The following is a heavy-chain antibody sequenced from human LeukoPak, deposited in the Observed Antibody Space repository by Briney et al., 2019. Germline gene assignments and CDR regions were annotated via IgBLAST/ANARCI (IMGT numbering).Heavy chain of an antibody. CDR2: IIPILGIA. CDR1: GGTFSSYA. Sequence: SVKVSCKASGGTFSSYAISWVRQAPGQGLEWMGRIIPILGIANYAQKFQGRVTITADKSTSTAYMELRSLRSDDTAVCYCARDKGGYSYGLGIDYWGQGTLVTVSS. D-gene: IGHD5-18*01. V-gene: IGHV1-69*04. J-gene: IGHJ4*02. CDR3: ARDKGGYSYGLGIDY.